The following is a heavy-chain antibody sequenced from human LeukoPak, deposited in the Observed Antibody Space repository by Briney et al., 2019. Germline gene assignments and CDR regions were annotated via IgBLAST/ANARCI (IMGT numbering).Heavy chain of an antibody. V-gene: IGHV1-2*02. Sequence: ASVKVSCKASGCTFTGYYMHWVRQAPGQGLEWMGWINPNSGGTNYAQKFQGRVTMTRDTSISTAYMELSRLRSDDTAVYYCASPYYYDSSGSSLGYWGQGTLVTVSS. J-gene: IGHJ4*02. CDR2: INPNSGGT. CDR3: ASPYYYDSSGSSLGY. CDR1: GCTFTGYY. D-gene: IGHD3-22*01.